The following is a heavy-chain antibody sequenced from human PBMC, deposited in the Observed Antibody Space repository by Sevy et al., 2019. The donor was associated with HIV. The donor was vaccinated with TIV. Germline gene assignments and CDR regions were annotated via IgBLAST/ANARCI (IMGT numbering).Heavy chain of an antibody. CDR3: ARRVISWTDPFGMDV. J-gene: IGHJ6*02. V-gene: IGHV1-3*01. CDR2: INGDSGNT. Sequence: ASVKVSCKASGYTFIGYAIHWVRHAPGQRLEWMGWINGDSGNTKYSQRFQGRVTITRDTSASTAYMELSSLRSEDTAVYYCARRVISWTDPFGMDVWDQGTTVTVSS. D-gene: IGHD6-13*01. CDR1: GYTFIGYA.